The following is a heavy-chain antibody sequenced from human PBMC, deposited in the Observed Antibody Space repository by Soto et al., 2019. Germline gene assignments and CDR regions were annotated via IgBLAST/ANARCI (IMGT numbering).Heavy chain of an antibody. CDR1: GFTFSSYG. J-gene: IGHJ3*02. CDR3: ARDEGGIAAAGTHAFDI. Sequence: GGSLRLSCAASGFTFSSYGMHWVRQAPGKGLEWVAVIWYDGSNKYYADSVKGRFTISRDNSKNTLYLQMNSLRAEDTAVYYCARDEGGIAAAGTHAFDIWGQGTMVTVSS. CDR2: IWYDGSNK. V-gene: IGHV3-33*01. D-gene: IGHD6-13*01.